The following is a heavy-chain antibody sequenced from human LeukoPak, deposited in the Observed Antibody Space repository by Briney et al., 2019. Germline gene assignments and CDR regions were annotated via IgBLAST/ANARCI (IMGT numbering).Heavy chain of an antibody. Sequence: PSETLSLTCAVYGGSFSGYYWSWIRQPPGKGLEWIGEINHSGSTNYNPSLKSRVTISVDTSKNQFSLKLSSVTAADTAVYYCATYCSGGSRYSHAEYFQHWGQGTLVTVSS. D-gene: IGHD2-15*01. CDR2: INHSGST. CDR3: ATYCSGGSRYSHAEYFQH. J-gene: IGHJ1*01. V-gene: IGHV4-34*01. CDR1: GGSFSGYY.